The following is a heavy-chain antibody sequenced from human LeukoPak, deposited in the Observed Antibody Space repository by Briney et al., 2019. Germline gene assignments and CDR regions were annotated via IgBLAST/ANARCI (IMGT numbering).Heavy chain of an antibody. D-gene: IGHD2-2*01. V-gene: IGHV1-69*13. Sequence: ASVKVSCKASGGTFSSYAISWVRHAPGQGLEWMGGIIPIFGTANYAQKFQGRVTITADESTSTAYMELSSLRSEDTAVYYCARVSCSSTSCSYYFDYWGQGTLVTVSS. CDR1: GGTFSSYA. CDR2: IIPIFGTA. J-gene: IGHJ4*02. CDR3: ARVSCSSTSCSYYFDY.